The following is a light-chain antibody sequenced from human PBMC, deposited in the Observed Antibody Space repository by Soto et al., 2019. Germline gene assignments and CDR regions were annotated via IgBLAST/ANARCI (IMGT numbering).Light chain of an antibody. CDR3: SSYTSTSTYV. Sequence: QSVLTQPASVSGSPGQSITISCTGTSSDVGGYNYVSWYQQHPGKAPKLMIYEVSHRPSGVSNRFSGSKSGNTASLTTSGLRAEDEADYYCSSYTSTSTYVFGTGTKVTVL. CDR1: SSDVGGYNY. V-gene: IGLV2-14*01. CDR2: EVS. J-gene: IGLJ1*01.